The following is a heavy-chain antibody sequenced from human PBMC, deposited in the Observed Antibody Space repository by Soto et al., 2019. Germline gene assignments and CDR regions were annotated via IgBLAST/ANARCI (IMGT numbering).Heavy chain of an antibody. CDR2: IYTSGST. Sequence: PSETLSLTCSVSGGSISSYYWSWIRQPAGKGLEWIGRIYTSGSTNYNPSLKSRVTMSVDTSKNQFSLKLSSVTAADTAVYFCARDLSTGYDSYYFDYWGQGTLVTVSS. CDR3: ARDLSTGYDSYYFDY. D-gene: IGHD3-22*01. J-gene: IGHJ4*02. CDR1: GGSISSYY. V-gene: IGHV4-4*07.